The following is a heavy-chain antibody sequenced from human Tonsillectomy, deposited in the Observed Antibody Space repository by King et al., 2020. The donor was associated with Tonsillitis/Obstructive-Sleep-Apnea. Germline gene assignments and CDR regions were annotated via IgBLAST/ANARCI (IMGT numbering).Heavy chain of an antibody. V-gene: IGHV4-34*01. Sequence: VQLQQWGAGLLKPSETLSLTCAVYGGSFSGYYWSWIRQPPGKGLEWIGEINHSGSNNYHPSLKSRVTISGDTSKNEFSLKLGSVTAADTAVYYCARGGNLDAFDVWGQGTMVTVSS. CDR3: ARGGNLDAFDV. CDR2: INHSGSN. D-gene: IGHD4-23*01. CDR1: GGSFSGYY. J-gene: IGHJ3*01.